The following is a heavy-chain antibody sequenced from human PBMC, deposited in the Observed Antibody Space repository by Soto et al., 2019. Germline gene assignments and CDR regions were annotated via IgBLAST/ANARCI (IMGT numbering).Heavy chain of an antibody. D-gene: IGHD1-26*01. J-gene: IGHJ6*02. CDR3: AKGGAIVAAGTRVYLYNAMDV. CDR2: INPNSGDT. V-gene: IGHV1-2*02. Sequence: QVQLVQSGTEVKRPGDSVKVSCKASGYTFTGYYVHWVRQAPGQGLECMGWINPNSGDTYLAQRFQGRVTMNRDTSIGTAYMELRGLTSDDTADYYCAKGGAIVAAGTRVYLYNAMDVWGQGTTVTVSS. CDR1: GYTFTGYY.